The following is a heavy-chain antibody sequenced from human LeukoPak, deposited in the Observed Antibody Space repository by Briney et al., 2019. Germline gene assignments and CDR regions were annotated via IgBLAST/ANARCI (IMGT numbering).Heavy chain of an antibody. D-gene: IGHD4-23*01. CDR3: ARGGSTVVTRSFDY. J-gene: IGHJ4*02. CDR2: INHSGST. Sequence: SENLSLTCAVYGGSFSGYYWSWLRQPPGKGLEWIGEINHSGSTNYNPSLKSRVTISVDTSKNPFSLKLSSVTAADTAVYYCARGGSTVVTRSFDYWGQGTLVTVSS. V-gene: IGHV4-34*01. CDR1: GGSFSGYY.